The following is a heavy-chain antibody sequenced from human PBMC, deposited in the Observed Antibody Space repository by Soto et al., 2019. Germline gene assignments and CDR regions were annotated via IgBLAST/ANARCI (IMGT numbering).Heavy chain of an antibody. CDR1: GDTFSHYA. V-gene: IGHV1-69*01. Sequence: QVKIVQSGTEMKSPGSSVKVSCPAAGDTFSHYAIHWVRHAPGQGFEWSGAHIYGFGVPTYAEKFQGRITIPADVYANTFYMEMGVMPSDETARYYCAKGVDWGHKTGYWGQGAIFTVST. J-gene: IGHJ4*02. CDR3: AKGVDWGHKTGY. D-gene: IGHD7-27*01. CDR2: HIYGFGVP.